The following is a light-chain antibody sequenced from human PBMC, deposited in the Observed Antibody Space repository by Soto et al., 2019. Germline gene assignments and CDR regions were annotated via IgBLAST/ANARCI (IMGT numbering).Light chain of an antibody. CDR2: EVR. Sequence: QSALTQPASVSGSPGQSITISCTGTSSDVGSYNLVSWYQQYPGKAPKLMIYEVRYRPSGVSNRFSGSKSGNTASLTISGLQAEDEADYYCSSFTTSSTRVFGTGTKLTVL. CDR3: SSFTTSSTRV. J-gene: IGLJ1*01. V-gene: IGLV2-14*02. CDR1: SSDVGSYNL.